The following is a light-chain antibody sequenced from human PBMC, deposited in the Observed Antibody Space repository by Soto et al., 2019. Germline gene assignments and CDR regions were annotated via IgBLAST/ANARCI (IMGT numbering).Light chain of an antibody. CDR1: QSVSNN. V-gene: IGKV3-15*01. J-gene: IGKJ1*01. CDR3: QQYNDLPPCT. Sequence: EILMTQSPATLSVSPGDRATLSCRASQSVSNNLAWYQQRPGQAPRLLIYGASTRATGIPARFSGSGSGTEFTLTISSLQSEDFAVYYCQQYNDLPPCTFGQGTKVEIK. CDR2: GAS.